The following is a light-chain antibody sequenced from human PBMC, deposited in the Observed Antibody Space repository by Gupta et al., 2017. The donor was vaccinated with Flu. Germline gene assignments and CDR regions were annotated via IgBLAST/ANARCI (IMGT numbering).Light chain of an antibody. J-gene: IGLJ2*01. Sequence: QSALTQTASVSASPGQSITLSCIGTASNIGTYNLVSWYQQHPGTAHKLMIYEGSKRPSGVSDRFSGSKSGNTASLRISGLQAEDDADYYCCSYAEGTIRVFGGGTKLTVL. CDR1: ASNIGTYNL. V-gene: IGLV2-23*01. CDR2: EGS. CDR3: CSYAEGTIRV.